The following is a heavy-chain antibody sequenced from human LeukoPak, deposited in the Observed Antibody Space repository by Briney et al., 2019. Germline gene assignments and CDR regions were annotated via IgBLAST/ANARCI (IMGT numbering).Heavy chain of an antibody. D-gene: IGHD6-6*01. J-gene: IGHJ4*02. CDR2: TSGPGGSR. Sequence: GGSLRLSCAASGFTFSSYAMSWVRQAPGKGLEWVSATSGPGGSRDYADSVKGRFTISRDNSKNTLYLQMNSLRAGDTAIYYCAKKVGLVSAPLYYFDLWGQGTLVTVSS. V-gene: IGHV3-23*01. CDR1: GFTFSSYA. CDR3: AKKVGLVSAPLYYFDL.